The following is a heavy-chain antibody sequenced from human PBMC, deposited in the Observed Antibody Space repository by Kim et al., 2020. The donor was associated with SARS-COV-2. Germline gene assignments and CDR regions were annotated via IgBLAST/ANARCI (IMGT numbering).Heavy chain of an antibody. D-gene: IGHD6-19*01. CDR1: GFIFSSYG. Sequence: GGSLRLSCAASGFIFSSYGMHWVRQAPGKGLEWVASIRYDGSNQNYADSVKGRFTISRDNSKNTLYLQMNSLRAEDTAVYYCARVTGAGNIGDYWGQGTPVTVSS. CDR3: ARVTGAGNIGDY. CDR2: IRYDGSNQ. J-gene: IGHJ4*02. V-gene: IGHV3-33*08.